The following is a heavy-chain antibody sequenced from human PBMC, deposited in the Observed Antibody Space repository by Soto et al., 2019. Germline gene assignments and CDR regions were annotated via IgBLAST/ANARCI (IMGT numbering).Heavy chain of an antibody. D-gene: IGHD6-25*01. CDR3: AKDRRPNSYYGMDV. V-gene: IGHV3-30*18. J-gene: IGHJ6*02. CDR2: ISYDGSNN. CDR1: GFTFSSYG. Sequence: QVQLVESGGGVVQPGRSLRLSCAASGFTFSSYGMHWVRQAPGKGLEWVAVISYDGSNNYYADSVKGRFTISRDNSKNTLYLQMNSLRAEDTAVYYCAKDRRPNSYYGMDVWGQGTTVTVSS.